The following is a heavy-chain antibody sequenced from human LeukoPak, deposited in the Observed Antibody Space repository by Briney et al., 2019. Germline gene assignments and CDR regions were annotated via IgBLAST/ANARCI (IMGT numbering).Heavy chain of an antibody. V-gene: IGHV1-46*01. CDR3: ARDGILGDSGYYFDY. D-gene: IGHD2-21*01. CDR2: INPSGGST. CDR1: GYTFTSYY. Sequence: GASVKVSCKASGYTFTSYYMHWVRQAPGQGLEWMGIINPSGGSTSYAQKFQGRVTMTRDTSTSTVYMELSSLRSEDTAVYYCARDGILGDSGYYFDYWGQGTLVTVSS. J-gene: IGHJ4*02.